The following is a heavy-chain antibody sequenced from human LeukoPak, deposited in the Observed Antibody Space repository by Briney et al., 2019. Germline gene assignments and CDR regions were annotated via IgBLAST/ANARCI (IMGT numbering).Heavy chain of an antibody. CDR3: ARETAYVGLDY. J-gene: IGHJ4*02. CDR1: GYTFTNYY. V-gene: IGHV1-46*01. Sequence: ASVKVSCKASGYTFTNYYMHWVRQAPGQGLEWMGIINPSGGSTTYAQKSQDRVTMTRDTATSTVYMEVSSLRSEDTALYYCARETAYVGLDYWGQGTLVTVSS. CDR2: INPSGGST. D-gene: IGHD4-23*01.